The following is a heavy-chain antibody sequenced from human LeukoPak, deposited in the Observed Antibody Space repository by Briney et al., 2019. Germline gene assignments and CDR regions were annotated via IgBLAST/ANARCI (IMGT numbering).Heavy chain of an antibody. Sequence: SETLSLTCAVYGGSFSGYYWSWIRQPPGKGLEWIGEINHSGSTNYNPSLKSRVTISVDTSKNQFSLKLSSVTAADTAVYYCAGSQGGYSSGWFDYWGQGTLVTVSS. J-gene: IGHJ4*02. CDR1: GGSFSGYY. CDR2: INHSGST. D-gene: IGHD6-19*01. V-gene: IGHV4-34*01. CDR3: AGSQGGYSSGWFDY.